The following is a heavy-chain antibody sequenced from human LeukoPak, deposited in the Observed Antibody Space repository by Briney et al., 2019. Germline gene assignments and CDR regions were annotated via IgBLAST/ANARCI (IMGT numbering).Heavy chain of an antibody. D-gene: IGHD3-22*01. CDR1: GGSISSSSYY. V-gene: IGHV4-39*07. J-gene: IGHJ5*02. CDR2: IYYSGST. Sequence: PSETLSLTCTVSGGSISSSSYYWGWIRQPPGKGLEWIGSIYYSGSTYYNPSLKSRVTISVDTSKNPFSLELSSVTAADTAVYYCARDPDSRNWFDPWGQGTLVTVSS. CDR3: ARDPDSRNWFDP.